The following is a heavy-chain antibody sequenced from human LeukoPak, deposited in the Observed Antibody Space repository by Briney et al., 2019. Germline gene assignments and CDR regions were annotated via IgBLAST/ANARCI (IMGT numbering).Heavy chain of an antibody. CDR1: GYTFTGYY. Sequence: ASVKVSCKASGYTFTGYYIHWVRQAPGKGLEWMGRVDPEDGETIYAEKFQGRVTITADTSTDTAYMELSSLRSEDTAVYYCATGRYSSGDYWGQGTLVTVSS. J-gene: IGHJ4*02. V-gene: IGHV1-69-2*01. CDR2: VDPEDGET. CDR3: ATGRYSSGDY. D-gene: IGHD6-19*01.